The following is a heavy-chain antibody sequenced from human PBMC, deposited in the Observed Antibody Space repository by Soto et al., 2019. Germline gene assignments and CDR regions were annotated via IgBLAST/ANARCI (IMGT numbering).Heavy chain of an antibody. CDR1: GGTFSSYA. D-gene: IGHD2-15*01. J-gene: IGHJ3*02. V-gene: IGHV1-69*13. CDR2: IIPIFGTA. CDR3: ATQDIVVVVAAEHAFDI. Sequence: SVKVSCKASGGTFSSYAISWVRQAPGQGLEWMGGIIPIFGTANYAQKFQGRVTITADESTSTAYMELSSLRSEDTAVYYCATQDIVVVVAAEHAFDIWGQGTMVTVSS.